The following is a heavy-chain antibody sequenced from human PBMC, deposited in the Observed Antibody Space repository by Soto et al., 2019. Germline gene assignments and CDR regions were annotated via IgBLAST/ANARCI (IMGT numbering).Heavy chain of an antibody. Sequence: PXESLRLSCEGSGFTFSNAWMSWVRQTPGKGLEWIGRIKSKIYGGTTDYSAPVNGRFTISRDDSKNTLYLQMRSLKTEDTAVYYCATRRELDRRGAFDIWGQGTMVTVSS. J-gene: IGHJ3*02. CDR3: ATRRELDRRGAFDI. D-gene: IGHD1-1*01. CDR1: GFTFSNAW. V-gene: IGHV3-15*01. CDR2: IKSKIYGGTT.